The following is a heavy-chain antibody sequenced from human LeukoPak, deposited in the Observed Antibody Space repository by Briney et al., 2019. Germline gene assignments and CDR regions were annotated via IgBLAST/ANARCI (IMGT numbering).Heavy chain of an antibody. CDR1: GFTFSNYW. Sequence: GGSLRLSCAASGFTFSNYWMHWVRQAPGKGLEWVSAISGSGGSTYYADSVKGRFTISRDNSKNTLYLQMNSLRAEDTAVYYCAGRGSGSYFDYWGQGTLVTVSS. V-gene: IGHV3-23*01. D-gene: IGHD3-10*01. CDR3: AGRGSGSYFDY. CDR2: ISGSGGST. J-gene: IGHJ4*02.